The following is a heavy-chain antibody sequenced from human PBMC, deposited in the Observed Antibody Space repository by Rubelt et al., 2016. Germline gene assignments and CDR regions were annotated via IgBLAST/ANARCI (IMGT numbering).Heavy chain of an antibody. J-gene: IGHJ4*02. Sequence: LEWLGYINTGNGNTRYSQKFQGRVTITRDTSASTAYLGLSSLRSEDTAVYYCARLPLDWYGPSPDYFDYWGQGTLVIVSS. CDR2: INTGNGNT. CDR3: ARLPLDWYGPSPDYFDY. V-gene: IGHV1-3*04. D-gene: IGHD3/OR15-3a*01.